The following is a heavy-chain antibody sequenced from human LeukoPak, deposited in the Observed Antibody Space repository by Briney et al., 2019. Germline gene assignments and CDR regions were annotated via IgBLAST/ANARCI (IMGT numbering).Heavy chain of an antibody. CDR3: ARATYSSNSGGFDY. CDR1: GGSISSYY. Sequence: PSETLSLTCTVSGGSISSYYWSWIRQPPGKGLEWIGYIYYSGSTNYNPSLKSRVAISVDTSKNQFSLKLSSVTATDTAVYYCARATYSSNSGGFDYWGQGTLVTVSS. V-gene: IGHV4-59*12. CDR2: IYYSGST. D-gene: IGHD6-13*01. J-gene: IGHJ4*02.